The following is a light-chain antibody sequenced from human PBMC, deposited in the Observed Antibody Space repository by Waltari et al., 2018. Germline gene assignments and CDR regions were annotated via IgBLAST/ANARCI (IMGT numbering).Light chain of an antibody. Sequence: VVLTQSPLFLPVPLGQPASIPCRAPESLVHNDGYIYLNWFHQRPGQSPRRLFYKVSNRDFGVPDRFSASGSATDFTLNISRVEADDVGVYFCMQPVRWPPGFGPGTRVDIK. CDR1: ESLVHNDGYIY. J-gene: IGKJ3*01. V-gene: IGKV2-30*02. CDR2: KVS. CDR3: MQPVRWPPG.